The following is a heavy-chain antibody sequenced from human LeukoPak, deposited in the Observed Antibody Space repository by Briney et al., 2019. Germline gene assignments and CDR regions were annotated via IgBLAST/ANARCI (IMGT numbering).Heavy chain of an antibody. CDR2: IYTSGST. Sequence: SETLSLTCTVSGGSISSGSYCWSWIRQPAGKGLEWIGHIYTSGSTNYNPSLKSRVTISVDTSKNQFSLKLSSVTAADTAVYFCARGFRGDNFDYWGQGTLVTVSS. D-gene: IGHD7-27*01. J-gene: IGHJ4*02. CDR1: GGSISSGSYC. V-gene: IGHV4-61*09. CDR3: ARGFRGDNFDY.